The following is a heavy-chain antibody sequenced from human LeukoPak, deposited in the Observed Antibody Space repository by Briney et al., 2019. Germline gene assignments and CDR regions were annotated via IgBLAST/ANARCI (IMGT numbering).Heavy chain of an antibody. J-gene: IGHJ6*02. CDR1: GYTFTSYG. D-gene: IGHD3-9*01. CDR2: ISAYNGNT. V-gene: IGHV1-18*01. CDR3: AREGDDILTGYSEGMDV. Sequence: GASVKVSCKASGYTFTSYGISWVRQAPGQGLEWMGWISAYNGNTNYVQKLQGRVTMTTDTSTRTVYMELRRLRSDDTAVYYCAREGDDILTGYSEGMDVWGQGTTVTVSS.